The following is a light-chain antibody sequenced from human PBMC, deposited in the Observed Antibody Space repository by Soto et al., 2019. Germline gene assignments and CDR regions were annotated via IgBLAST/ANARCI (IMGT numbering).Light chain of an antibody. CDR2: TTD. Sequence: QSVLAPPPSASGTPGQRGTISCSGSKFNIGSYTVHWFQQLPGAAPKPLIYTTDQRPSGVPDRFSGSKSGTSASLAISGLQSEDEADYYCAAWDDSLNGHVFGSGTKVTVL. V-gene: IGLV1-44*01. CDR1: KFNIGSYT. CDR3: AAWDDSLNGHV. J-gene: IGLJ1*01.